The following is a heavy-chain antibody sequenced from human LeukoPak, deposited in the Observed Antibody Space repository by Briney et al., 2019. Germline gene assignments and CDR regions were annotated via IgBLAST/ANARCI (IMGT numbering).Heavy chain of an antibody. V-gene: IGHV4-4*02. CDR2: IYHSGST. J-gene: IGHJ4*02. Sequence: SETLSLTCAVSGGSISSSNWWSWVRPPPGKGLEWIGSIYHSGSTYYNPSLKSRVTISVDTSKNQFSLKLSSVTAADTAVYYCAREVLDYDILTGNFDYWGQGTLVTVSS. D-gene: IGHD3-9*01. CDR3: AREVLDYDILTGNFDY. CDR1: GGSISSSNW.